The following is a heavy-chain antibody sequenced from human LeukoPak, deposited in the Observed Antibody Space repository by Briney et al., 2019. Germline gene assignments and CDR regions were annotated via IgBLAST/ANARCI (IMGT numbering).Heavy chain of an antibody. V-gene: IGHV1-2*02. Sequence: ASVKVSCKASGYRFTGYYTHWVRQAPGQGLEWMGWINPNNGGTNYAQKFQGRVTMARDTSITTTYMELSSLRSDDTAVYYCARDSGDYYGSGSRFDPWGQGTLVTVSS. J-gene: IGHJ5*02. CDR1: GYRFTGYY. D-gene: IGHD3-10*01. CDR3: ARDSGDYYGSGSRFDP. CDR2: INPNNGGT.